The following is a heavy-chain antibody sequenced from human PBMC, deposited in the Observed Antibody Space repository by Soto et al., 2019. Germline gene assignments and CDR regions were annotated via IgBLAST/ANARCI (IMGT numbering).Heavy chain of an antibody. V-gene: IGHV3-33*01. Sequence: PGGSLRLSCAASGFTFSSYGMHWVRQAPGKGLEWVAVIWYDGSNKYYADSVKGRFTISRDNSKNTLYLQMNSLRAEDTAVYYCAREWAYDFWSGYFYPRSSYYYGMDVWGQGTTVTV. CDR2: IWYDGSNK. D-gene: IGHD3-3*01. CDR1: GFTFSSYG. J-gene: IGHJ6*02. CDR3: AREWAYDFWSGYFYPRSSYYYGMDV.